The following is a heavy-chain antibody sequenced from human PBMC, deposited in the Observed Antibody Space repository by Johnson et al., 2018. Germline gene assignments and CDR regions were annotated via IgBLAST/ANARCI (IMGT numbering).Heavy chain of an antibody. J-gene: IGHJ6*03. D-gene: IGHD1-20*01. CDR3: ARVITGTGPHYYYYYMDV. V-gene: IGHV4-59*01. Sequence: QVQLQESGPGLVKPSETLSLTCTVSGGSISSYYWSWIRQPPGKGLEWIGYIYYSGSTNYNPSLKSRVTLSVDTSKNQFSLKLSSVTAADTAVDYCARVITGTGPHYYYYYMDVWGKGTTVTVSS. CDR2: IYYSGST. CDR1: GGSISSYY.